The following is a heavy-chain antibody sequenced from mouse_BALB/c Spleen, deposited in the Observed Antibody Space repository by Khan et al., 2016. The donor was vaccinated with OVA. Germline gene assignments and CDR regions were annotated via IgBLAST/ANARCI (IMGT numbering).Heavy chain of an antibody. J-gene: IGHJ4*01. CDR1: GFSLTSYC. CDR3: ARWFDGYSSLYAMDY. Sequence: QVQLKESGPGLVAPSQSLSITCTVSGFSLTSYCVHWVRQPPGKGLEWLVVIWSDGSTNYNSVLKSRLSISKDNSKSQVFLKMNSLQTDDTAIYYCARWFDGYSSLYAMDYWGQGTSVTVSS. D-gene: IGHD2-3*01. CDR2: IWSDGST. V-gene: IGHV2-6*02.